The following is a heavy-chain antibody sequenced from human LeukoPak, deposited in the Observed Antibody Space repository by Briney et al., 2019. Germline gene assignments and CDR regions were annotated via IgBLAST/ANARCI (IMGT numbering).Heavy chain of an antibody. Sequence: GGSLRLSCAASGFTFSSYAMHWVRQAPGKGLELVSNIKQDGSEKYYVDSVKGRFTISRDNAKNSLYLQMNSLRAADTAVYYCAGAGKVVPAASYYHGIDVWGQGTTVTVSS. CDR1: GFTFSSYA. V-gene: IGHV3-7*02. J-gene: IGHJ6*02. D-gene: IGHD2-2*01. CDR3: AGAGKVVPAASYYHGIDV. CDR2: IKQDGSEK.